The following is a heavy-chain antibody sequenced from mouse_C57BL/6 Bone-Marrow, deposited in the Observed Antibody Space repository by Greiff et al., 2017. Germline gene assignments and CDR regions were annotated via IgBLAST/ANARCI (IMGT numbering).Heavy chain of an antibody. CDR1: GYTFTSYW. D-gene: IGHD2-4*01. CDR2: IDPSDSYT. CDR3: RGGYDYGGYFDV. Sequence: VQLQQPGAELVMPGASVKLSCKASGYTFTSYWMHWVKQRPGQGLEWIGEIDPSDSYTNYNQKFKGKSTLTVDKSSSTAYMQLSSLTSEDSAVYYCRGGYDYGGYFDVWGTGTTVTVSS. V-gene: IGHV1-69*01. J-gene: IGHJ1*03.